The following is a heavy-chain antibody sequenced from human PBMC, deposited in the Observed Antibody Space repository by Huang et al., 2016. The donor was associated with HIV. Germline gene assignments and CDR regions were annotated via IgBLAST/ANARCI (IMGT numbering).Heavy chain of an antibody. CDR3: ARLPGSITMIRGVITDPY. J-gene: IGHJ4*02. CDR2: IYYSGST. Sequence: QLQLQESGPGLVKPSETLSLTCTVSGGSIRSDNYYWGWIRQPPGKGLEWIGSIYYSGSTYSNPSLNRRVTITVDTSKNHFSLGMRSVTAADTAVYYCARLPGSITMIRGVITDPYWGQGTLVTVSS. CDR1: GGSIRSDNYY. V-gene: IGHV4-39*02. D-gene: IGHD3-10*01.